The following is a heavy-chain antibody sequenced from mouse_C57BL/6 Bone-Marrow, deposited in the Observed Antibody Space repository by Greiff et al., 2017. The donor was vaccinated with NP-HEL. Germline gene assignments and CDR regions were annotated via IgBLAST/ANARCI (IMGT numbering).Heavy chain of an antibody. Sequence: DVKLVESGPVLVKPGASVKMSCKASGYTFTDYYMNWVKQSHGKSLEWIGVINPYNGGTSYNQKFKGKATLTVDKSSSTAYMELNSLTSEDSAVYYCARWGYLDYWGQGTTLTVSS. CDR2: INPYNGGT. CDR3: ARWGYLDY. J-gene: IGHJ2*01. CDR1: GYTFTDYY. V-gene: IGHV1-19*01.